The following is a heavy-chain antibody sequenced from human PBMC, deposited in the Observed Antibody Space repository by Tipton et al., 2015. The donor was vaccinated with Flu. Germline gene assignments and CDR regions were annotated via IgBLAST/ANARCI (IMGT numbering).Heavy chain of an antibody. D-gene: IGHD3-16*01. Sequence: TLSLTCTVSGGSVTSDYWTWIRQPPGKGLEWIGNIYYTGITNYNPSLKSRVTMSADTSKNQFSPKVSSVTAADTAVYYCARYAYPHVDNWGQGTLVTVSS. CDR3: ARYAYPHVDN. CDR2: IYYTGIT. J-gene: IGHJ4*02. V-gene: IGHV4-59*02. CDR1: GGSVTSDY.